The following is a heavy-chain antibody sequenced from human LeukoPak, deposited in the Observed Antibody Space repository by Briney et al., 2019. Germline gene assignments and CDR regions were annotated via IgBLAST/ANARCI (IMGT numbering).Heavy chain of an antibody. CDR2: ISSSSSTI. Sequence: GGSLRLSCAASGFAFNSYSINWVRQAPGKGLEWLSFISSSSSTIYYADSVRGRFAISRDNAKNALYLQMNSLRDEDTAVYYCARDRGFFYDYWGQGTLVTVSS. CDR3: ARDRGFFYDY. CDR1: GFAFNSYS. V-gene: IGHV3-48*02. J-gene: IGHJ4*02. D-gene: IGHD2/OR15-2a*01.